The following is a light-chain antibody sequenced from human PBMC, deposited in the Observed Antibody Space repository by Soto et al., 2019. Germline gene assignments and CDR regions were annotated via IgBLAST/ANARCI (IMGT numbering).Light chain of an antibody. CDR1: SSDVGSDNY. CDR3: SSYTSSSTL. CDR2: EVS. Sequence: QSALTQPASVSGSPGQSITISCTGTSSDVGSDNYVSWYQQHPGKAPKLIIYEVSDRPSGISSRLSGSKSGNPASLTISRPQTEDEADYYCSSYTSSSTLFGTGTKATVL. V-gene: IGLV2-14*01. J-gene: IGLJ1*01.